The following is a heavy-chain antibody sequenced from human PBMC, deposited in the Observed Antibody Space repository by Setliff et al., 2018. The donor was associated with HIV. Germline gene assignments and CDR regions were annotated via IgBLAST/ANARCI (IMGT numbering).Heavy chain of an antibody. Sequence: SETLSLTCTVSGGSIISSHWWSWVRQPPGKGLEWIGEIFHSGSPNYNPSLKSRLTISVDKSKNQFSLKLTSVTAADTAVYYCARGSRNYYGSGALDYWGQGTLVTVSS. CDR1: GGSIISSHW. J-gene: IGHJ4*02. D-gene: IGHD3-10*01. CDR2: IFHSGSP. CDR3: ARGSRNYYGSGALDY. V-gene: IGHV4-4*02.